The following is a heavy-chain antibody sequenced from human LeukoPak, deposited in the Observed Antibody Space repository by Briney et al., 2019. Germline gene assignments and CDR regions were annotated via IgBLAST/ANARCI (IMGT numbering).Heavy chain of an antibody. D-gene: IGHD3-10*01. J-gene: IGHJ4*02. CDR3: AKDRAMVRGVIITTDY. CDR2: IRYDGSNK. V-gene: IGHV3-30*02. CDR1: GFTFSSYG. Sequence: GGSLRLSCAASGFTFSSYGMHWVRQAPGKGLEWVAFIRYDGSNKYYADSVKGRFTISRDNSKSTLYLQMNSLRAEDTAVYYCAKDRAMVRGVIITTDYWGQGTLVTVSS.